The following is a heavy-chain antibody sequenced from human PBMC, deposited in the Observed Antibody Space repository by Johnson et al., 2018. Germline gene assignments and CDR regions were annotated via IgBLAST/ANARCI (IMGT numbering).Heavy chain of an antibody. J-gene: IGHJ6*03. CDR3: ARVSCSSTSCYHYYYMDV. V-gene: IGHV3-21*01. Sequence: EVQLVESGGGLVKPGGSLRLSCAASGFTFSSYSMNWVHRAPGKGLEWVSSISSSSSYIYYADSVKGRFTISRDNAKNSLYLQMNSLRAEETAVYYCARVSCSSTSCYHYYYMDVWGKGTTVTVSS. D-gene: IGHD2-2*01. CDR1: GFTFSSYS. CDR2: ISSSSSYI.